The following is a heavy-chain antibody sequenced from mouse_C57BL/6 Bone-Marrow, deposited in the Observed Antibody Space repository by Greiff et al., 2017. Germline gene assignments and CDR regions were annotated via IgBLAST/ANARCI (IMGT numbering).Heavy chain of an antibody. D-gene: IGHD4-1*01. CDR3: AISLTVFDY. J-gene: IGHJ2*01. CDR1: GFTFTDYY. CDR2: IRNKANGYTT. Sequence: EVHLVESGGGLVQPGGSLSLSCAASGFTFTDYYMSWVRQPPGKALEWLGFIRNKANGYTTEYSASVKGRFTISSDNSQSILYLHMNALRAEDSATYYCAISLTVFDYWGQGTTLTVSS. V-gene: IGHV7-3*01.